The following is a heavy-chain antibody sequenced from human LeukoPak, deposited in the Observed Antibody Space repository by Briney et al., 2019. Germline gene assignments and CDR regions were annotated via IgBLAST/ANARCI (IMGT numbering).Heavy chain of an antibody. CDR3: ARARNYDILTGYYRYFDY. J-gene: IGHJ4*02. CDR2: INAGNGNT. Sequence: ASVKVSCKASGYTFTSYVMHWVRQAPGQRLEWMGRINAGNGNTKYSQKFQGRVTITRDTSASTAYMELSSLRSEDTAVYYCARARNYDILTGYYRYFDYWGQGTLVTVSS. D-gene: IGHD3-9*01. CDR1: GYTFTSYV. V-gene: IGHV1-3*01.